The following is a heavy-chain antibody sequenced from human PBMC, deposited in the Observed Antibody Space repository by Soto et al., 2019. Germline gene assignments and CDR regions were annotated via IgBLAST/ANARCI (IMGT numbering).Heavy chain of an antibody. CDR3: AKSDYYYGMDV. Sequence: GGSLRLSCAASGLTFSSYGMHWVRQAPGKGLEWVAVISYDGSNKYYADSVKGRFTISRDNSKNTLYLQMNSLRAEDTAVYYCAKSDYYYGMDVWGQGTTVTVSS. V-gene: IGHV3-30*18. J-gene: IGHJ6*02. CDR1: GLTFSSYG. CDR2: ISYDGSNK.